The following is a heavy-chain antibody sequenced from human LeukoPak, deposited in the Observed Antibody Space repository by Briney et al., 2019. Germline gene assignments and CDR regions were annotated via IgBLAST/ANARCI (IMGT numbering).Heavy chain of an antibody. Sequence: SETLSLTCTVSGSSISSPYWSWIRQPPGKGLEWNGYIYYSGSTNYNPSLKSRVTISVDTSKNQFSLKLSSVTAADTAVYYCARVRGSRTLLDYWGQGTLVTVSS. CDR3: ARVRGSRTLLDY. V-gene: IGHV4-59*11. J-gene: IGHJ4*02. D-gene: IGHD3-10*01. CDR1: GSSISSPY. CDR2: IYYSGST.